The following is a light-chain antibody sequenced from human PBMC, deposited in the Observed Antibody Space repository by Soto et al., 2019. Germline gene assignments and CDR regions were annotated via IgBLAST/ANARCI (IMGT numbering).Light chain of an antibody. CDR1: SSDVGGYNY. J-gene: IGLJ1*01. CDR3: CSYAGSSPYV. V-gene: IGLV2-11*01. CDR2: DVS. Sequence: QSALTQARSVSGSPGQSVTISCTGTSSDVGGYNYVSWYQQHPGKAPKLMIYDVSKRPSGVPDRFSGSKSGNTASLTISGLQAEDEADYYCCSYAGSSPYVFGTGTKVTVL.